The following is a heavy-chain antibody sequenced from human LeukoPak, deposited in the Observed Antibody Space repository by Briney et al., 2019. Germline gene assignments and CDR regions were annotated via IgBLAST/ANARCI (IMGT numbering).Heavy chain of an antibody. CDR2: ISGDGSLT. Sequence: GGSLRLSRAASGFTFSTHWMYWVRHAPGRELVWVSRISGDGSLTSYADSVKGRFTISRDNAKDTLYPQMTSLRVEDTAVYSCASLLTPYHGSGGGGMDVWGQGTTVTVSS. CDR1: GFTFSTHW. J-gene: IGHJ6*02. D-gene: IGHD3-10*01. CDR3: ASLLTPYHGSGGGGMDV. V-gene: IGHV3-74*01.